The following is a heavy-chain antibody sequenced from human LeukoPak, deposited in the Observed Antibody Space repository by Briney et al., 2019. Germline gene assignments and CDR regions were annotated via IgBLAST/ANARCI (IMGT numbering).Heavy chain of an antibody. CDR3: ARSPDTGTVDF. Sequence: PGGSLRLFCVASGFTFSSSWMSWVRQTPGKGLEWVANIDQGGSRTYYGASVEGRFTISRDNAKNSLYLQMNSLRAEDTAVYYCARSPDTGTVDFWGQGALVTVSS. CDR2: IDQGGSRT. J-gene: IGHJ4*02. D-gene: IGHD1-1*01. CDR1: GFTFSSSW. V-gene: IGHV3-7*01.